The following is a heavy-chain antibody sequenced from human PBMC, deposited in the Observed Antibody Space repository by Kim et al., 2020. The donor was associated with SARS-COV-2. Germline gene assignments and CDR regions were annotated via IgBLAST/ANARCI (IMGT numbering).Heavy chain of an antibody. CDR1: GYSFNNYY. CDR3: ARHKYSSSSSSAFDI. CDR2: IYLGDSDT. V-gene: IGHV5-51*01. J-gene: IGHJ3*02. Sequence: GESLKISCKGSGYSFNNYYIGWVRQMPGKGLEWMGIIYLGDSDTRYSPSFQGQVTISADKSISTAYLQWSSLKASDSAMYYCARHKYSSSSSSAFDIWGQGTMVPVSS. D-gene: IGHD6-6*01.